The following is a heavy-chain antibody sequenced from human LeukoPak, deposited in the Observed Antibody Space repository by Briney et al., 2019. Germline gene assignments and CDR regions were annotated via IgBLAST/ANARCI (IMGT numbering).Heavy chain of an antibody. CDR1: GLTSSNYW. J-gene: IGHJ4*02. D-gene: IGHD1-26*01. Sequence: GGSLTLSCAVSGLTSSNYWMGWVRQAPGKLREWVANTNTEGSETYYTDSVKGRSSISRHNAGHAVYLQIASQRGEHPSVYCCARDPVEWALLLDYGGEGPLVSV. CDR2: TNTEGSET. V-gene: IGHV3-7*01. CDR3: ARDPVEWALLLDY.